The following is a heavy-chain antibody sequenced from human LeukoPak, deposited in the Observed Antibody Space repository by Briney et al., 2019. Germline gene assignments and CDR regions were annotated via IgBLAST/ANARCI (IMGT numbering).Heavy chain of an antibody. CDR2: ISSSSSYI. J-gene: IGHJ3*02. CDR1: GFTFSSYS. CDR3: ARDPPYYYDSSGYSSAI. V-gene: IGHV3-21*01. Sequence: GGSLRLSCAASGFTFSSYSMNWVRQAPGKGLEWVSSISSSSSYIYYADSVKGRFTISRDNAKNSLYLQMNSQRAEDTAVYYCARDPPYYYDSSGYSSAIWGQGTMVTVSS. D-gene: IGHD3-22*01.